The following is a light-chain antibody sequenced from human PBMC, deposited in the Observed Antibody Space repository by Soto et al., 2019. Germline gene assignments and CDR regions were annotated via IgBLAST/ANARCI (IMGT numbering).Light chain of an antibody. CDR2: GAS. CDR3: QQYGSSEII. CDR1: QSVSRSN. Sequence: EIVLTQSPDTLSLSPGERATVSCRASQSVSRSNLAWYQHKPGQAPRLLIYGASNRATGIPDRFSGSGSGTDFTLTISRLEPEDFAVYYCQQYGSSEIIFGQGTRLEIK. J-gene: IGKJ5*01. V-gene: IGKV3-20*01.